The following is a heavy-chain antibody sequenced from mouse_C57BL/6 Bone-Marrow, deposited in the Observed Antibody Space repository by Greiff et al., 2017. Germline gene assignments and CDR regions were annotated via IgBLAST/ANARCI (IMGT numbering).Heavy chain of an antibody. CDR1: GFSLTSYA. CDR2: IWTGGGT. Sequence: QVQLQQSGPGLVAPSQSLSITCPVSGFSLTSYAISWVRQPPGKGLEWLGVIWTGGGTNYNSALKSSPSLSKDNYKNQVFLKMNSLQTDDTARYYCARIPLLLRSMDYWGQGTSVTVSS. D-gene: IGHD1-1*01. CDR3: ARIPLLLRSMDY. V-gene: IGHV2-9-1*01. J-gene: IGHJ4*01.